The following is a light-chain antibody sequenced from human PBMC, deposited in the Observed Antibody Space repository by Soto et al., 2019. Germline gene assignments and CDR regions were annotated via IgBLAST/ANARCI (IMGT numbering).Light chain of an antibody. CDR2: DTS. Sequence: EIVMTQSPATLSVSPGERATLSCRASQSVSSKLVWYQQRPGQAPRLLIYDTSTRATGIPARFSGSGSGTDFTLTISRLEPEDFAVYYCQQYGSSGTFGQGTKVDI. CDR3: QQYGSSGT. J-gene: IGKJ1*01. V-gene: IGKV3-15*01. CDR1: QSVSSK.